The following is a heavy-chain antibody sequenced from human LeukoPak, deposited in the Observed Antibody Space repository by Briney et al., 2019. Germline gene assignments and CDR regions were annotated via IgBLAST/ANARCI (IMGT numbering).Heavy chain of an antibody. D-gene: IGHD1-26*01. CDR2: ISGSGGTK. V-gene: IGHV3-23*01. CDR3: AKDTSGSTSYSYLYGMDV. Sequence: GGSLGLSCVTSGFTFSSYAMSWVRQAPGKGLEWVSVISGSGGTKYYADSVKGRFTISRDNPKSTLYLQMNSLRAEDTAVYYCAKDTSGSTSYSYLYGMDVWGQGTTVTVSS. J-gene: IGHJ6*02. CDR1: GFTFSSYA.